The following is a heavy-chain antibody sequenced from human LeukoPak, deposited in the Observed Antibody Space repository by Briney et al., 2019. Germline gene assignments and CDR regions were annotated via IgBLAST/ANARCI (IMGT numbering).Heavy chain of an antibody. D-gene: IGHD3-16*01. CDR2: TRNKVNSYTT. CDR3: AREFGRGFDY. V-gene: IGHV3-72*01. Sequence: PGGSLRLSCAASGFSFSDYYMDWVRQAPGEGLEWVGRTRNKVNSYTTEYAASVKGRFTISRDDSKNSLYLQMNSLKTEDTAVYYCAREFGRGFDYWGQGTLVTVSS. J-gene: IGHJ4*02. CDR1: GFSFSDYY.